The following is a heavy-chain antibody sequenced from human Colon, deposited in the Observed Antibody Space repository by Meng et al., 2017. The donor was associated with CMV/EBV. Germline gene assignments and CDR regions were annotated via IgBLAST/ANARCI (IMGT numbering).Heavy chain of an antibody. CDR1: GGSVSSVDYY. CDR2: IYPSGTT. J-gene: IGHJ4*02. Sequence: CTVSGGSVSSVDYYWNWIRQTPGKGLEWIGSIYPSGTTYYSPSLTSRITITLDTSKRQLSLKLTSLTVAETAVYYCAGGRVAGAFDSWGQGSLVTVSS. D-gene: IGHD6-19*01. CDR3: AGGRVAGAFDS. V-gene: IGHV4-39*07.